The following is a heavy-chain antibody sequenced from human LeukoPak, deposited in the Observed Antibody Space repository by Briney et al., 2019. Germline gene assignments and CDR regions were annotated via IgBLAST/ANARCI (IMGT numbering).Heavy chain of an antibody. D-gene: IGHD2-2*01. Sequence: SETLSLTCTVSGGSLSSYYWSWIRQPPGKGLEWIGYIYYSGSTNYNPSLKSRVTISVDTSKNQFALKLSSVTAADTAVYYCARSLVVPAGRAGCFDYWGQGTLVTVSS. CDR1: GGSLSSYY. CDR2: IYYSGST. V-gene: IGHV4-59*01. CDR3: ARSLVVPAGRAGCFDY. J-gene: IGHJ4*02.